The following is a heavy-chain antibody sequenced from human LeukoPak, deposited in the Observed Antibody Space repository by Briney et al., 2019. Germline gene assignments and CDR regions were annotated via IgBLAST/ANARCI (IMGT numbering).Heavy chain of an antibody. CDR2: IKEDGSEK. J-gene: IGHJ3*02. CDR1: GFIFRSW. Sequence: GGSLRLSCAASGFIFRSWMSWVRQAPGEGLEWVANIKEDGSEKYYVDSVKGRFTIYRDNAKNSLYLQMNSLRAEDTAVYYCASGDAFDIWGQGTLVTVSS. CDR3: ASGDAFDI. V-gene: IGHV3-7*01.